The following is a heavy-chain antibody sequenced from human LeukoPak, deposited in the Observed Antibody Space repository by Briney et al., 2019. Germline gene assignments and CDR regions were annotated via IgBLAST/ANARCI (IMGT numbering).Heavy chain of an antibody. V-gene: IGHV4-59*11. CDR3: ARDLVTVTKGFDI. D-gene: IGHD4-17*01. CDR2: ISYIGST. J-gene: IGHJ3*02. CDR1: VDSFSSHY. Sequence: SETLSLTCAVSVDSFSSHYWTWIRQPPGKGLEWIGYISYIGSTNYNPSLKSRVTISIDTSKNQFSLKLSSVTAADTAVYYCARDLVTVTKGFDIWGQGTMVSVSS.